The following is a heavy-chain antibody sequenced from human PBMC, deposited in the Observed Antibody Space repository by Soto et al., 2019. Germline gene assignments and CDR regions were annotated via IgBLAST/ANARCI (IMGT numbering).Heavy chain of an antibody. D-gene: IGHD4-17*01. J-gene: IGHJ6*02. V-gene: IGHV4-38-2*01. Sequence: SETLSLTCAVSGYSISSGYYCGCIRQPPGKGLEWIGSIYHSGSTYYNPSLKSRVTISVDTSKNQFSLKLSSVTAADTAVYYCAGATGTYYYYGMDVWGQGTTVTVSS. CDR3: AGATGTYYYYGMDV. CDR2: IYHSGST. CDR1: GYSISSGYY.